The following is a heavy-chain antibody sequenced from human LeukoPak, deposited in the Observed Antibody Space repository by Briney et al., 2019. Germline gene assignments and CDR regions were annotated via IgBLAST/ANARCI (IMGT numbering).Heavy chain of an antibody. J-gene: IGHJ4*02. Sequence: SETLSLTCTVSGGPISIGSDYWSWIRQPAGKGLEWIGRIYTSGSTNYNPSLKSRVTISVDTSKNQFSLKLSSVTAADTAVYYCARAYYYDSSGYYSIFDYWGQGTLVTVSS. CDR1: GGPISIGSDY. V-gene: IGHV4-61*02. CDR3: ARAYYYDSSGYYSIFDY. D-gene: IGHD3-22*01. CDR2: IYTSGST.